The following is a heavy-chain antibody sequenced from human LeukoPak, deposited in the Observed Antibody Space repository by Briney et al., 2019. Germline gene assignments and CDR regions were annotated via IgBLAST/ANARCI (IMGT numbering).Heavy chain of an antibody. V-gene: IGHV3-20*04. D-gene: IGHD3-16*02. CDR2: INWNGGST. CDR1: GFTFDDYG. CDR3: ARGIGGVIAYYFDY. J-gene: IGHJ4*02. Sequence: GGSLRLSCAASGFTFDDYGMSWVRQAPGKGLECVSGINWNGGSTGYADSVKGRFTISRDNAKNSLYLQMNSLRAEDTALYYCARGIGGVIAYYFDYWGQGTLVTVSS.